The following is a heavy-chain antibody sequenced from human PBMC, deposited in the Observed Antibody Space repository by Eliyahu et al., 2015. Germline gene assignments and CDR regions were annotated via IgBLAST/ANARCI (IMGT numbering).Heavy chain of an antibody. D-gene: IGHD1-1*01. CDR2: IKQDGSEK. V-gene: IGHV3-7*04. Sequence: EVQLVESGGGLVQPGGSLRLSCAASGFTFSSYWMSWVRQAPGKGLEWVANIKQDGSEKYYVDSVKGRFTISRDNAKNSLYLQMNSLRAEDTAVYYCARGIRYNWNDVDDYWGQGTLVTVSS. J-gene: IGHJ4*02. CDR1: GFTFSSYW. CDR3: ARGIRYNWNDVDDY.